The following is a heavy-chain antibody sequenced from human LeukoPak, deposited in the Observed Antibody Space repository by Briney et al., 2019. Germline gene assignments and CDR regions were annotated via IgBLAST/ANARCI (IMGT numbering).Heavy chain of an antibody. Sequence: PVRSLRLSRAASGFSFSSYGMHWVRQAPGKGLEWVAVISYDGSNKYYADSVKGRFTISRDNSKNTLYLQMNSLRAEDTAVYYCAQDARLAGYSYGEVDDWGQGTLVTVSS. CDR2: ISYDGSNK. V-gene: IGHV3-30*18. CDR3: AQDARLAGYSYGEVDD. CDR1: GFSFSSYG. J-gene: IGHJ4*02. D-gene: IGHD5-18*01.